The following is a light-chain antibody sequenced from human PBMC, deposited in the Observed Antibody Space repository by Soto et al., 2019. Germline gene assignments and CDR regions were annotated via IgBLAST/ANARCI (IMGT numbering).Light chain of an antibody. CDR3: SSYTSTSSVT. J-gene: IGLJ2*01. CDR1: SSDVGGYNY. Sequence: QTVVTQPASVSGSPGQSITISCTGTSSDVGGYNYVSWYQRHPGKAPKLMIYDVTNRPSGVSNRFSGSKSGNTASLTISGLQAEDEADYYCSSYTSTSSVTFGGGTKLTVL. V-gene: IGLV2-14*01. CDR2: DVT.